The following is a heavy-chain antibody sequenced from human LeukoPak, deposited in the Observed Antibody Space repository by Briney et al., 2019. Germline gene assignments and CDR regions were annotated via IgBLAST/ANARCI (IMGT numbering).Heavy chain of an antibody. D-gene: IGHD3-22*01. J-gene: IGHJ4*02. CDR3: ATESYYYDSSGLGHVYLDY. CDR2: IYYSGST. CDR1: GGSISSFY. V-gene: IGHV4-59*01. Sequence: SETLSLTCTVSGGSISSFYWSWIRQPPGNGLESIGYIYYSGSTNYNPSLKSRVTISVDTSKNQISLKLSSVTAADTAVYYCATESYYYDSSGLGHVYLDYWGQGTLVTVSS.